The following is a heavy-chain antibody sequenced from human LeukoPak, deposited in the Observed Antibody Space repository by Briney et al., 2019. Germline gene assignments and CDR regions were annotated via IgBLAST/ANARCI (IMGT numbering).Heavy chain of an antibody. D-gene: IGHD6-13*01. V-gene: IGHV1-2*06. CDR1: GYTFTGYY. CDR2: INPNSGGT. Sequence: ASVKVSCKASGYTFTGYYMHWVRQAPGQGLEWMGRINPNSGGTNYAQKFQGRVTMTRDTSISTAYMELSRLRSDDTAVYYCARAAAGTYYYYYYMDVWGKGTTVTVXS. J-gene: IGHJ6*03. CDR3: ARAAAGTYYYYYYMDV.